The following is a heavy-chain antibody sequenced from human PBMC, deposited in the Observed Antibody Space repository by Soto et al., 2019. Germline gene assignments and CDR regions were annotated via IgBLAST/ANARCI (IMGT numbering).Heavy chain of an antibody. CDR1: GYTFTSYG. J-gene: IGHJ4*02. CDR2: ISAYNGNT. Sequence: ASVKVSCKASGYTFTSYGISWVRQAPGQGLEWMGWISAYNGNTNYAQKLQGRVTMTTDTSTSTAYMELRSLRSDDTAVYYCARDRGRLGHQLLPYYFDYWGQGTLVTVSS. D-gene: IGHD2-2*01. V-gene: IGHV1-18*01. CDR3: ARDRGRLGHQLLPYYFDY.